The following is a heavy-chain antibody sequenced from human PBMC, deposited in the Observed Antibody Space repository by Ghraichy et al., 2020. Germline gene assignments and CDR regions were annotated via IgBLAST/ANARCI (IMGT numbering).Heavy chain of an antibody. V-gene: IGHV4-34*01. CDR1: GGSFSGYY. CDR3: ARGRSGSYYRNGFGY. Sequence: SQTLSLTCAVYGGSFSGYYWSWIRQPPGKGLEWIGEINHSGSTNYNPSLKSRVTISVDTSKNQFSLKLSSVTAADTAVYYCARGRSGSYYRNGFGYWGQGTLVTVSS. CDR2: INHSGST. D-gene: IGHD3-10*01. J-gene: IGHJ4*02.